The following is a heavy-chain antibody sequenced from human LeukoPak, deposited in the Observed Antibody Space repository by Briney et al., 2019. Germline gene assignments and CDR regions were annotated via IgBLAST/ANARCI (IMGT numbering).Heavy chain of an antibody. V-gene: IGHV3-30-3*01. CDR3: ARVKGISDY. J-gene: IGHJ4*02. CDR2: ISYDGSNK. Sequence: GGSLRLSCAASGFTFSSYAMHWVRQAPGKGLEWVAVISYDGSNKYYADSVKGRFTISRDNSKNTLYLQMNSLRAEDTAVYYCARVKGISDYWGQGTLVTVSS. D-gene: IGHD1-14*01. CDR1: GFTFSSYA.